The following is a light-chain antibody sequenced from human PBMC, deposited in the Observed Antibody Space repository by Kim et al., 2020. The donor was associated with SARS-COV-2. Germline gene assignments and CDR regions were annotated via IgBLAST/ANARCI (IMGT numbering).Light chain of an antibody. V-gene: IGKV3-11*01. CDR3: QQRSQWPLT. CDR1: QHVGTF. Sequence: LSPGESATLACRASQHVGTFLAWYQQKPGQAPSLLIYDTFTRATGIPARFSGSGSGTDFTLTISSLEPEDFAVYYCQQRSQWPLTFGGGTKVDIK. J-gene: IGKJ4*01. CDR2: DTF.